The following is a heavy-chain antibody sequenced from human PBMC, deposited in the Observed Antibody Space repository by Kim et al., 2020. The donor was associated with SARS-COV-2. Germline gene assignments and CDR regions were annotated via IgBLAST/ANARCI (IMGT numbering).Heavy chain of an antibody. J-gene: IGHJ3*02. V-gene: IGHV4-39*01. Sequence: SETLSLTCTVSGGSISSSSYYWGWIRQPPGKGLEWIGSIYYSGSTYYNPSLKSRVTISVDTSKNQFSLKLSSVTAADTAVYYCARHLAAAVADAFDIWG. CDR3: ARHLAAAVADAFDI. CDR1: GGSISSSSYY. D-gene: IGHD6-13*01. CDR2: IYYSGST.